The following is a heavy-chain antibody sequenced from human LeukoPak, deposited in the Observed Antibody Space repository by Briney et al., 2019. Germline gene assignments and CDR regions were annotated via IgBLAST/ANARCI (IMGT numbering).Heavy chain of an antibody. CDR3: ARDGGSCNTGTCFENWFDR. CDR2: INPGGQYT. D-gene: IGHD2-15*01. CDR1: GYSFTSRY. J-gene: IGHJ5*02. Sequence: GASVTVSCKTSGYSFTSRYIHWLRQAPGQGLEWLGVINPGGQYTTSAQKFQRRVAVTRDTSASTVYMEVHGLTSKDTAVYYCARDGGSCNTGTCFENWFDRWGQGTLVIVSS. V-gene: IGHV1-46*01.